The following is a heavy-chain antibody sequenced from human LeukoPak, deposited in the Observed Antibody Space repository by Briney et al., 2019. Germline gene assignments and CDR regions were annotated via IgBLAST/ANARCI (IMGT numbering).Heavy chain of an antibody. J-gene: IGHJ4*02. CDR1: GYSISSGYY. Sequence: SETLSLTCTVSGYSISSGYYWGWIRQPPGKGLEWIGSIYHSGSTYYNPSLKSRVTISVDTSKNQFSLKLSSVTAADTAVYYCARDQGVIEGYDYWGQGTLVTVSS. D-gene: IGHD2/OR15-2a*01. CDR2: IYHSGST. V-gene: IGHV4-38-2*02. CDR3: ARDQGVIEGYDY.